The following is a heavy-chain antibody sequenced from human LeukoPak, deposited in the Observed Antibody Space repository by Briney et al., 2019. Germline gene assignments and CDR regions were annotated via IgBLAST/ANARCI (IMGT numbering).Heavy chain of an antibody. CDR2: IKPDASEK. CDR3: ASTANNWFDP. CDR1: EFSFGSNW. J-gene: IGHJ5*02. V-gene: IGHV3-7*05. Sequence: GGSLRLSCAASEFSFGSNWMSWVRQAPGKGLEWVAVIKPDASEKYYVDSLKGRFTISRDNAKNSLFLQMNSLRVEDTAVYYCASTANNWFDPWGQGTLVIVSS. D-gene: IGHD5-18*01.